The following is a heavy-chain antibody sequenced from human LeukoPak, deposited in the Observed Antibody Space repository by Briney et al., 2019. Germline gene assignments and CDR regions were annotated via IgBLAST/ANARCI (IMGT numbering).Heavy chain of an antibody. CDR3: ARLRYSSTWLFDY. CDR1: GFIFSSYW. J-gene: IGHJ4*02. CDR2: MKEDGSEK. Sequence: PGGSLRLSCVASGFIFSSYWMSWVRQAPGKGLEWVANMKEDGSEKYYVDSVKGRFTISRDNAKSSLYLQMNSLRAEDTAVYHCARLRYSSTWLFDYWGQGTLVTVSS. V-gene: IGHV3-7*01. D-gene: IGHD6-13*01.